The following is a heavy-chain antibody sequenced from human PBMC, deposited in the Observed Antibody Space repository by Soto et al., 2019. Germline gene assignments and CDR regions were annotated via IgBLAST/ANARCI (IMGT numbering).Heavy chain of an antibody. Sequence: TETLSLTCSVSGVSISSSTYYWVWIRQSPGKGLEWIGRVYKSGGTYYNPSLKSRVSMSVDTPNNQFSLKINSVTAADTALYYCARHHDAGYYFDYWGQGILVTVSS. CDR1: GVSISSSTYY. CDR2: VYKSGGT. V-gene: IGHV4-39*01. CDR3: ARHHDAGYYFDY. J-gene: IGHJ4*02.